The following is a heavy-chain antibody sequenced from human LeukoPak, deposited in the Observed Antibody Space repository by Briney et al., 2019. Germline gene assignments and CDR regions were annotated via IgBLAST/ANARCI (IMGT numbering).Heavy chain of an antibody. Sequence: PGGSLRLSCAASGFTFDDYAMHWLRHPPGKGLEWVSGVRWNSGSIGYADSVKGRFTISRDNAKTSLYLQMNSLRAEDMALYYCAKGICSSTSCYVLDYWGQGTLVTVSS. D-gene: IGHD2-2*01. CDR1: GFTFDDYA. CDR2: VRWNSGSI. V-gene: IGHV3-9*03. J-gene: IGHJ4*02. CDR3: AKGICSSTSCYVLDY.